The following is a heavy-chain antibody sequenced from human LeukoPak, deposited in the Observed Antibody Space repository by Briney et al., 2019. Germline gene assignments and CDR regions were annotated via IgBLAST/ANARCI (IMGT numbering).Heavy chain of an antibody. CDR3: ASGRTDIVVVPATLRNYFFDY. CDR2: ISPVVGTA. CDR1: GGIFSSYS. Sequence: SVKVSCKASGGIFSSYSLTWVRQAPGQGLEWMGGISPVVGTANYAQKFQGRVTISADKSTSTAYMELSSLRSEDTAVYYCASGRTDIVVVPATLRNYFFDYWGQGTLVTVSS. V-gene: IGHV1-69*06. D-gene: IGHD2-2*01. J-gene: IGHJ4*02.